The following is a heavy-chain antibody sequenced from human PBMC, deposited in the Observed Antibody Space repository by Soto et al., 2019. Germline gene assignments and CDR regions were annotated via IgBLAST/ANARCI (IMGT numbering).Heavy chain of an antibody. D-gene: IGHD3-22*01. CDR2: IYYSGST. Sequence: SETLSLTCTVSGGPISSSSYYWGWIRQPPGKGLEWIGSIYYSGSTYYNPSLKSRVTISVDTSKNQFSLKLSSVTAADTAVYYCARGEIVVVIHAFDIWGQGTMVTVSS. J-gene: IGHJ3*02. CDR1: GGPISSSSYY. V-gene: IGHV4-39*01. CDR3: ARGEIVVVIHAFDI.